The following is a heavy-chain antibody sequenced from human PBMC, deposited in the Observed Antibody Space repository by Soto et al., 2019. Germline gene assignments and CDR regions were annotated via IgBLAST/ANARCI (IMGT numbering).Heavy chain of an antibody. CDR2: IIPIFGTP. CDR1: GGTFSSYA. Sequence: QVQLVQSGAEVKKPGSSVKVSCKASGGTFSSYAIDWVRQAPGQGLEWMGGIIPIFGTPNYAQKFQGRVTITADKDTSTAYMEVRRLRSEDTAVYYCARGWETVGATTPFAYWGQGTLVTVSS. D-gene: IGHD1-26*01. V-gene: IGHV1-69*06. CDR3: ARGWETVGATTPFAY. J-gene: IGHJ4*02.